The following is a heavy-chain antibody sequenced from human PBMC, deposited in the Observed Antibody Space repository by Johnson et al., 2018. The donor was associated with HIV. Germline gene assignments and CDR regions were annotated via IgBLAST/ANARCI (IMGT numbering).Heavy chain of an antibody. Sequence: EVQLVESGGGVVQPGGSLRLSCAASGFTVSSNEMSWVRQAQGKGLEWVSCISGSSTYYADSREGRFTISRDNSKNTLHLQMNSLRAEDTAVYYCARDVGAFDIWGQGTMVTVSS. CDR3: ARDVGAFDI. CDR2: ISGSST. CDR1: GFTVSSNE. J-gene: IGHJ3*02. V-gene: IGHV3-38-3*01.